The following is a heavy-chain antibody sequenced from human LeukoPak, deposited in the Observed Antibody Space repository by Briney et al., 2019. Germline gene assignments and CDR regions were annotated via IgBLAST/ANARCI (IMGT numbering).Heavy chain of an antibody. CDR2: IPGSGGAT. CDR1: GFTFSSYA. V-gene: IGHV3-23*01. Sequence: GGSLRLSCEASGFTFSSYAIRWVRQAPGTGLEWVSSIPGSGGATYYADSVRGRYSISRDSSKNTVYLQMNSLRDEDTAVYYCARARPWDSSRSYYFGMDVWGHGTTVTVSS. D-gene: IGHD3-22*01. CDR3: ARARPWDSSRSYYFGMDV. J-gene: IGHJ6*02.